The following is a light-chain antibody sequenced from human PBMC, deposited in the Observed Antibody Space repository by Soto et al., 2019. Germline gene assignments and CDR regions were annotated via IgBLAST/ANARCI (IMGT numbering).Light chain of an antibody. CDR1: ESLFGF. J-gene: IGKJ2*01. CDR3: QSYNDWPFA. Sequence: DIVLTQSPATLSVSPGDTVTLSCRASESLFGFLAWYQQKPGQAPRLLMYGVSTRATGIPARFSGGGSATDVPLTISSLQSEDSAFYFCQSYNDWPFASGLGTRLEI. V-gene: IGKV3-15*01. CDR2: GVS.